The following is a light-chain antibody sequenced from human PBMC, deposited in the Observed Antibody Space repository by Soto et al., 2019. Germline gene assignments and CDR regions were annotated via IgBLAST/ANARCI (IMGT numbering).Light chain of an antibody. CDR2: AAS. V-gene: IGKV1-39*01. J-gene: IGKJ1*01. CDR1: QSISSY. Sequence: DIQMTQSPSSLSASVGDRVTITCRASQSISSYLNWYQQKPGKAPKLLIYAASSLQSGVPSRLSGSGSGTEFTLTISSLQTEDFATYYCQQSYSTPRTFGQGTKVEIK. CDR3: QQSYSTPRT.